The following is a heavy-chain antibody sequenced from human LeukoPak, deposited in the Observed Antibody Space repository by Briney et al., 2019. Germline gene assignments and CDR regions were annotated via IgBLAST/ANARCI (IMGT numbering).Heavy chain of an antibody. CDR3: ARGGWQQLVRYYFDY. J-gene: IGHJ4*02. CDR1: GFTFSTYE. CDR2: ISSSGSTI. Sequence: GGSLRLSCAASGFTFSTYEMNWVRQAPGKGLEWVSYISSSGSTIYYADSVRGRFTISRDNAKNSLYLQMNSLRAEDTAVYYCARGGWQQLVRYYFDYWGQGTLVTVSS. D-gene: IGHD6-13*01. V-gene: IGHV3-48*03.